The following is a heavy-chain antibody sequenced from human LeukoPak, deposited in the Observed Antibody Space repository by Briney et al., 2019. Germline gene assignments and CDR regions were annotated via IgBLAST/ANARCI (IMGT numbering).Heavy chain of an antibody. V-gene: IGHV3-48*03. CDR1: GFTFSSYE. J-gene: IGHJ6*04. Sequence: VGSLRHSCAASGFTFSSYEMKWVRQAPGKGLWWVSYISSSGSTIYYADSVKGRFTISRDNAKNSLYLQMNSLRAEDTAVYYCAELGITMIGGVWGKGTTVTISS. D-gene: IGHD3-10*02. CDR3: AELGITMIGGV. CDR2: ISSSGSTI.